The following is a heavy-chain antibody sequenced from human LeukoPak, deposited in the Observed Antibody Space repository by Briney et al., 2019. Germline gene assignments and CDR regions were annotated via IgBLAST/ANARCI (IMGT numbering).Heavy chain of an antibody. V-gene: IGHV3-30*04. CDR2: ISYDGSNK. J-gene: IGHJ4*02. CDR1: GFTFSSYA. CDR3: ARGPYCSGGSCSDY. D-gene: IGHD2-15*01. Sequence: GGSLRLSCAASGFTFSSYAMHWVRQAPGKGLEWVAVISYDGSNKYYADSVKGRFIISRDNSKNTLYLQMNSLRAEDTAVYYCARGPYCSGGSCSDYWGQGTLVTVSS.